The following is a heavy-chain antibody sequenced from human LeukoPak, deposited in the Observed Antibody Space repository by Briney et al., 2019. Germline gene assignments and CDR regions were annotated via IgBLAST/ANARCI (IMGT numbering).Heavy chain of an antibody. CDR2: ISSSGSTI. Sequence: GSLGLSCAASGFTFSSYEMNWVRQAPGKGLEWVSYISSSGSTIYYADSVKGRFTISRDNAKNSLYLQMNSLRAEDTAVYYCARLTYYDFWSGYAPNNWFDPWGQGTLVTVSS. CDR3: ARLTYYDFWSGYAPNNWFDP. D-gene: IGHD3-3*01. V-gene: IGHV3-48*03. CDR1: GFTFSSYE. J-gene: IGHJ5*02.